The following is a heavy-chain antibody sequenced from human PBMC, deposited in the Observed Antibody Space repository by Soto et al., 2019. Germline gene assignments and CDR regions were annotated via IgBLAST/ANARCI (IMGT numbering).Heavy chain of an antibody. Sequence: GGSLRLSCAASGFTFSSYAMSWVRQPPGQGLQWVSTIAGNDAGADFAESVRGRFTISRDNSKNTLYLQMDSLRGEDTAIYYCAKDSLSSSTWHLYHFDHWGQGTLVTVSS. J-gene: IGHJ4*02. D-gene: IGHD2-2*01. V-gene: IGHV3-23*01. CDR3: AKDSLSSSTWHLYHFDH. CDR2: IAGNDAGA. CDR1: GFTFSSYA.